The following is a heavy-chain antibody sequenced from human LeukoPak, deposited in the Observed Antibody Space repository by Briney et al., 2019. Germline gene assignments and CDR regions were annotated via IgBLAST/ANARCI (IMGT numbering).Heavy chain of an antibody. D-gene: IGHD6-6*01. CDR2: INPNSGGT. CDR1: GYSFTGYY. Sequence: ASVKVSRTASGYSFTGYYMHWVRQAPGQGLERMGRINPNSGGTNQAQKFQGRVNMTRDVHIRAVHMALSRLRSDDRAVYFCARASRSGIAARPNFSDWGQGTLVTVSS. CDR3: ARASRSGIAARPNFSD. V-gene: IGHV1-2*06. J-gene: IGHJ4*02.